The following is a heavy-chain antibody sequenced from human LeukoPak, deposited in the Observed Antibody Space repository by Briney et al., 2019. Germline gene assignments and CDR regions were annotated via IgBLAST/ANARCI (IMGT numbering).Heavy chain of an antibody. CDR1: GFTFGSYA. Sequence: GGSLRLSCAASGFTFGSYAMHWVRQAPGKGLEWVAVISYDGSNKYYADSVKGRFTISRDNSKNTLYLQMNSLRAEDTAVYYCAGISSSWYSIDYWGQGTLVTVSS. CDR3: AGISSSWYSIDY. J-gene: IGHJ4*02. D-gene: IGHD6-13*01. CDR2: ISYDGSNK. V-gene: IGHV3-30-3*01.